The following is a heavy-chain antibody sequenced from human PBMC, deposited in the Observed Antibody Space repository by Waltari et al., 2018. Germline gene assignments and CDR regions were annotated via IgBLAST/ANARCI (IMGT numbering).Heavy chain of an antibody. D-gene: IGHD2-2*01. J-gene: IGHJ6*02. V-gene: IGHV1-2*02. CDR2: INPNSGGT. CDR1: GYTFTGYY. Sequence: QVQLVQSGAEVKKPGASVKVSCKASGYTFTGYYMHWVRQAPGQGLEWMGWINPNSGGTNYAQKLQGRVTMTRDTSISTAYMELSRLRSDDTAVYYCAKIGYCSSTSCYPYYGMDVWGQGTTVTVSS. CDR3: AKIGYCSSTSCYPYYGMDV.